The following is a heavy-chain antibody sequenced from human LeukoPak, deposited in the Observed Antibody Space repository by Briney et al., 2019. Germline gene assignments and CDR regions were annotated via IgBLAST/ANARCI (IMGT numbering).Heavy chain of an antibody. Sequence: SETLSLTCAVYGGSFSGYYWSWIRQPPGKGLEWIGEINHSGSTNYNPSLKSRVTISVDTSKNQFSLKLSSVTAADTAVYYCARDWMSPTGPYAFDIWGQGTMVTVSS. CDR2: INHSGST. CDR3: ARDWMSPTGPYAFDI. CDR1: GGSFSGYY. J-gene: IGHJ3*02. D-gene: IGHD1-1*01. V-gene: IGHV4-34*01.